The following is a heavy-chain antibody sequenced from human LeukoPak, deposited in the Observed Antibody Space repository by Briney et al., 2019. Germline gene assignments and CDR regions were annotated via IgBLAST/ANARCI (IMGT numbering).Heavy chain of an antibody. CDR1: GFMFNTYW. V-gene: IGHV3-64*02. Sequence: SGGSLRLSCAASGFMFNTYWMNWVRQAPGKGLEYVSTISGSGGITYYADSVKGRFTISRDNSKNTLYLQMGSLRAEDMAVYYCARAGVVVPATPGGMDVWGQGTTVTVSS. CDR3: ARAGVVVPATPGGMDV. D-gene: IGHD2-15*01. J-gene: IGHJ6*02. CDR2: ISGSGGIT.